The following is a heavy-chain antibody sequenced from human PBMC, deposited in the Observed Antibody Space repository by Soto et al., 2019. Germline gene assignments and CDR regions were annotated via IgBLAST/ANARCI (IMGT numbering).Heavy chain of an antibody. V-gene: IGHV3-48*02. CDR1: GFRFSEHS. J-gene: IGHJ4*02. D-gene: IGHD2-21*02. Sequence: LVESGGGLVYPGGSLTLSCVGSGFRFSEHSMNWVRQAPGEGLQWVSYISSSSDSTYYADSVKGRFTVSSDNAKNALFLQMNSLRDEDTATYYCARLPKGSLVTAWGQGVRGTVSS. CDR2: ISSSSDST. CDR3: ARLPKGSLVTA.